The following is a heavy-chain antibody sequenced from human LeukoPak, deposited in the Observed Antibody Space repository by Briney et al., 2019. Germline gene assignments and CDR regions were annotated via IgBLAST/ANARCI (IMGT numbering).Heavy chain of an antibody. D-gene: IGHD5-12*01. J-gene: IGHJ4*02. CDR3: ARDPGSGYEEHFDY. Sequence: AGGSLRLSCAASGFSFDDYGMSWVRQAPGKGLEWVSGINWSGFSTGYADSVKGRITISRDNAKNSLYLQMNSLRAEDTAVYYCARDPGSGYEEHFDYWGQGTLVTVSS. CDR2: INWSGFST. CDR1: GFSFDDYG. V-gene: IGHV3-20*04.